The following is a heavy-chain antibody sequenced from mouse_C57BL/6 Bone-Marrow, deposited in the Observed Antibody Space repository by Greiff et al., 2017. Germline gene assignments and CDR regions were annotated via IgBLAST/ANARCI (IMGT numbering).Heavy chain of an antibody. CDR1: GYTFTDYE. Sequence: VQLQQSGAELVRPGASVTLSCKASGYTFTDYEMHWVKQTPVHGLEWIGAIDPETGGTAYNQKFKGKAILTADKSSSTAYMELRSLTSEDSAVYYCTRLLLVNYYAMDYWGQGISVTVSS. V-gene: IGHV1-15*01. D-gene: IGHD1-1*01. CDR3: TRLLLVNYYAMDY. CDR2: IDPETGGT. J-gene: IGHJ4*01.